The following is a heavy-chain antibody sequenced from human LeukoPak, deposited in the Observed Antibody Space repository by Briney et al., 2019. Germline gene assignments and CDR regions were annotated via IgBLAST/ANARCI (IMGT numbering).Heavy chain of an antibody. CDR1: GGSISSYY. J-gene: IGHJ4*02. CDR2: IYYSGST. CDR3: ARGMVVPAATPFDY. V-gene: IGHV4-59*01. D-gene: IGHD2-2*01. Sequence: SETLSLTCTVSGGSISSYYWSWIRQPPGKGLEWIGYIYYSGSTNYNPSLKSRVTISVDTSKDQFSLKLSSVTAADTAVYYCARGMVVPAATPFDYWGQGTLVTVSS.